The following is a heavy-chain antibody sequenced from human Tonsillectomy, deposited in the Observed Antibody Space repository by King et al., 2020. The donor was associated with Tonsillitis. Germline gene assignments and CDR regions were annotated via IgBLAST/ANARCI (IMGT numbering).Heavy chain of an antibody. V-gene: IGHV3-23*04. D-gene: IGHD3-9*01. CDR3: VKGYDTLTGFYGSLDY. CDR1: GFVFTSFA. CDR2: INVNGRRT. Sequence: VQLVESGGGVVRPGESRRLSCAASGFVFTSFAISWVRQVPGKGLQWVSSINVNGRRTHYADSVKGRFTLSRDNSRNTLDLQMTGLRAEDTAIYYCVKGYDTLTGFYGSLDYWGQGTLLLVSS. J-gene: IGHJ4*02.